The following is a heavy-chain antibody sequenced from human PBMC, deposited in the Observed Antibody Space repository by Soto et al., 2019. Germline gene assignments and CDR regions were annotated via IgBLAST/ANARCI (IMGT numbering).Heavy chain of an antibody. CDR3: AKQGAVSGDFDH. D-gene: IGHD6-19*01. Sequence: QVQLLESGGGEVQPGRSLRLSCAASGFSFSIYGMHWVRQAPGKGLEWVAVISNDGSNKYYADSVKGRFTFSRDNSKNTLDLQMNSLRADDTAIYYCAKQGAVSGDFDHWGQGTLVTVSS. CDR2: ISNDGSNK. V-gene: IGHV3-30*18. J-gene: IGHJ4*02. CDR1: GFSFSIYG.